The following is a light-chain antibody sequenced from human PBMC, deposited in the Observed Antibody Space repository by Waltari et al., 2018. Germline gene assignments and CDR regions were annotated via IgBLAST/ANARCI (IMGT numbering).Light chain of an antibody. Sequence: EIVLTQSPGTLSLSPGETATLSCRASQSVSRTLVWYQQKPGQAPRLLIYDASRRAPGIPDRCSGSGSGTDFSLTISRLDPEDFAVYYCQQYERLPATFGQGTKVEIK. CDR1: QSVSRT. V-gene: IGKV3-20*01. CDR3: QQYERLPAT. CDR2: DAS. J-gene: IGKJ1*01.